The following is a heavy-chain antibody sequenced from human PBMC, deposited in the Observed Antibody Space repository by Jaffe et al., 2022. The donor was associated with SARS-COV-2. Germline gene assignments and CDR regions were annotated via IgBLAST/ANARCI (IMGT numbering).Heavy chain of an antibody. V-gene: IGHV2-5*02. CDR3: AHTNYWDFGF. J-gene: IGHJ2*01. CDR2: IYGDDDK. Sequence: QITLKESGLTLVKPTQTLTLTCTFSGFSLTTSEVGVGWIRQPPGKTLEWLALIYGDDDKRYSPSLRSRLTVTKDTSKNQVVLRMTNMDPVDTATFYCAHTNYWDFGFWGRGTLVTVSS. CDR1: GFSLTTSEVG.